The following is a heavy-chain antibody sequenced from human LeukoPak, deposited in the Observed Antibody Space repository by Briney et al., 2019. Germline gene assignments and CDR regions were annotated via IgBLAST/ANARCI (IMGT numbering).Heavy chain of an antibody. CDR1: GYIFTAYF. CDR2: INPVNGGS. CDR3: TRDLDIVATIINV. D-gene: IGHD2-21*01. Sequence: ASVRVSCTASGYIFTAYFLHWVRQAPGQGPEWMGWINPVNGGSEYAQKFQGRVNMTRDTSTSTVYMELTRLTSNDMAVYFCTRDLDIVATIINVWGQGTLVTVSS. J-gene: IGHJ4*02. V-gene: IGHV1-2*02.